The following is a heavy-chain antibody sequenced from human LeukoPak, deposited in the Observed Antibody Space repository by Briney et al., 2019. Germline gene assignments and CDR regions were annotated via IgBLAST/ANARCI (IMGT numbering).Heavy chain of an antibody. CDR2: IKQDGSEK. CDR1: GFTFSSYW. Sequence: GGSLRLSCAASGFTFSSYWMSWVRQAPGKGLEWVANIKQDGSEKYYVDSVKGRFTISRDNAKNSLYLQMNSLRAEDTAVYYCAKGTQWELLLFDYWGQGTLVTVSS. D-gene: IGHD1-26*01. V-gene: IGHV3-7*01. CDR3: AKGTQWELLLFDY. J-gene: IGHJ4*02.